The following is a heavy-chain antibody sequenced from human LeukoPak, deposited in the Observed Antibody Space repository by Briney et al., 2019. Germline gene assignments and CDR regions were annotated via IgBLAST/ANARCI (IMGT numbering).Heavy chain of an antibody. CDR3: ARVNGRSGEFQL. D-gene: IGHD3-10*01. CDR2: VYYSGNT. V-gene: IGHV4-59*01. CDR1: GVSISNYY. J-gene: IGHJ1*01. Sequence: SETLSLTCSVSGVSISNYYWTWIRQPPGKGLEWVGYVYYSGNTNYNPSLKSRVTISVDTSKNQFSLRLTSVTAADTAVYYCARVNGRSGEFQLWGQGTLVTVSS.